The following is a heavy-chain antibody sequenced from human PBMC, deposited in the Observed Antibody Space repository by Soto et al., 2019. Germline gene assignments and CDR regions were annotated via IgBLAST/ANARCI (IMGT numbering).Heavy chain of an antibody. CDR2: ISGSGGST. J-gene: IGHJ4*02. CDR1: GFTFSSYA. CDR3: ANSKAITMIVVVTFPYYFDY. D-gene: IGHD3-22*01. Sequence: GGSLRLSCAASGFTFSSYAMSWVRQAPGKGLEWVSAISGSGGSTYYADSVKGRFTISRDNSKNTLYLQMNSLRAEDTAVYYCANSKAITMIVVVTFPYYFDYWGQGT. V-gene: IGHV3-23*01.